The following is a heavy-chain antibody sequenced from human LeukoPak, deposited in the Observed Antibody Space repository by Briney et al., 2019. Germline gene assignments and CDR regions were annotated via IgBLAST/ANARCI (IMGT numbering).Heavy chain of an antibody. CDR1: GFAFSRYW. D-gene: IGHD2/OR15-2a*01. CDR3: TRVSTTDDY. CDR2: INSDGRSA. V-gene: IGHV3-74*01. Sequence: GGSLRLSCAASGFAFSRYWMHWVRQAPGKGLVWASRINSDGRSAVYADSVKGRFTISRDNAKNTLYLQMDSLRAEDTAVYYCTRVSTTDDYWGQGTLVTVSS. J-gene: IGHJ4*02.